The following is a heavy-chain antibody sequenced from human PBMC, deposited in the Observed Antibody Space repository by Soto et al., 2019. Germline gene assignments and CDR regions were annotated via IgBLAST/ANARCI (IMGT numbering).Heavy chain of an antibody. CDR1: GFTFRSYS. CDR3: LRGGRGYTRDDVLDA. J-gene: IGHJ3*01. D-gene: IGHD2-2*02. CDR2: ISSTSSVI. V-gene: IGHV3-21*06. Sequence: EVQLVESGGGLVKPGGSLRLSCVDSGFTFRSYSMNWVRQAPGKGLEWVASISSTSSVIWYADSLKGRFTISRDNAKNSLLLQMDSLRADDTAVYYCLRGGRGYTRDDVLDAWGHGTMVTVSS.